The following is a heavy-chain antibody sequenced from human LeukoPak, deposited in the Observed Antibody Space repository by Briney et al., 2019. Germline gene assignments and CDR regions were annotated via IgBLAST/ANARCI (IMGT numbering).Heavy chain of an antibody. CDR1: GFNFDDYG. CDR2: INWNGGST. Sequence: GGSLRLSCAASGFNFDDYGMSWVRQAPGMGLEWVSGINWNGGSTGYADSVKGRFTISRDNAKNSLFLQMNSLRAEDTAVYYCARELMGLTMIVVVNPIDYWGQGTLVTVSS. V-gene: IGHV3-20*04. J-gene: IGHJ4*02. CDR3: ARELMGLTMIVVVNPIDY. D-gene: IGHD3-22*01.